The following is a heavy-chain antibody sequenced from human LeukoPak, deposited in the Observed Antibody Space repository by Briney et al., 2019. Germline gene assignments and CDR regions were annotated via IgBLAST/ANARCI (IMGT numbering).Heavy chain of an antibody. CDR3: ARDQASEADY. CDR2: INWNGGST. J-gene: IGHJ4*02. CDR1: GFTFSDFY. Sequence: PGGSLRLSCAASGFTFSDFYMTWIRQAPGKGLEWVSGINWNGGSTGYADSVKGRFTISRDNAKNSLYLQMNSLRAEDTALYYCARDQASEADYWGQGTLVTVSS. V-gene: IGHV3-20*04.